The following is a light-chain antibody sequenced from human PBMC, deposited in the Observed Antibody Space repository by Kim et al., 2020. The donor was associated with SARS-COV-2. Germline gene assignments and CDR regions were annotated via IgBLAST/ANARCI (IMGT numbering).Light chain of an antibody. CDR2: DVS. J-gene: IGLJ1*01. CDR1: SSDVGGYNY. V-gene: IGLV2-14*04. CDR3: SSYTSSSTYNYV. Sequence: SITISCTGTSSDVGGYNYVSLYQQHPGKAPKLMIYDVSKRPSGVSNRFSGSKSGNTASLTISGLQAEDEADYYCSSYTSSSTYNYVFGTGTKVTVL.